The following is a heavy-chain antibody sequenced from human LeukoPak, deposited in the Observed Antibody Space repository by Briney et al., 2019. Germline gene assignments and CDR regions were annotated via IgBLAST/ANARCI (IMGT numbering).Heavy chain of an antibody. J-gene: IGHJ3*02. V-gene: IGHV3-23*01. CDR1: TFSFSRYP. D-gene: IGHD1-1*01. Sequence: GGSLRLSCVASTFSFSRYPMGWVRQAPGKGLEWVSGISAGGDGTYYADPVKGRFTISRDNSKNTLYLQMNSLRAEDTAQYFCAKSLLTTATGTGRAFDIWGQGTMVTVSS. CDR2: ISAGGDGT. CDR3: AKSLLTTATGTGRAFDI.